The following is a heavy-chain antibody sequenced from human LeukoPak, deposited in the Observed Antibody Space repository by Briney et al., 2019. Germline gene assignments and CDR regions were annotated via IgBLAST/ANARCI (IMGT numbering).Heavy chain of an antibody. CDR1: GGSFSGYY. Sequence: SETLSLTCAVYGGSFSGYYWSWIRQPPGKGLEWIGYIYYSGSTNYNPSLKSRVTISVDTSKNQFSLKLSSVTAADTAVYYCAKDPHRGYYDSPGPDYYFDYWGQGTLVTVSS. CDR3: AKDPHRGYYDSPGPDYYFDY. J-gene: IGHJ4*02. CDR2: IYYSGST. V-gene: IGHV4-59*01. D-gene: IGHD3-22*01.